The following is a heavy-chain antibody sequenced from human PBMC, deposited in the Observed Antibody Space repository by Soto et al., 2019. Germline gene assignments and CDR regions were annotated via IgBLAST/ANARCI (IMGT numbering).Heavy chain of an antibody. CDR3: ARHFWSGFYRFDP. CDR2: INHSGST. D-gene: IGHD3-3*02. V-gene: IGHV4-34*01. CDR1: GGSFSGYY. Sequence: SETLSLTCAVYGGSFSGYYWSWIRQPPGKGLEWIGEINHSGSTNYNPSLKSRVTISVDTSKNQFSLKLSPVTAADTAVYYCARHFWSGFYRFDPWGQGNLVTVSS. J-gene: IGHJ5*02.